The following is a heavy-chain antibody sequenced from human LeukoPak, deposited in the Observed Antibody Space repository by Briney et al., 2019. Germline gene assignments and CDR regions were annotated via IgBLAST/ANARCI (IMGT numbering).Heavy chain of an antibody. V-gene: IGHV4-61*02. CDR1: GGSISSGSYY. Sequence: SETLSLTCTVSGGSISSGSYYWSWIRQPAGKGLEWIGRIYTSGSTNYNPSLKSRVTISVDTSKNQFSLKLSSVTAADTAVYFCARQGGVVTSLNWFDPWGQGTLVTVSS. CDR2: IYTSGST. D-gene: IGHD3-22*01. CDR3: ARQGGVVTSLNWFDP. J-gene: IGHJ5*02.